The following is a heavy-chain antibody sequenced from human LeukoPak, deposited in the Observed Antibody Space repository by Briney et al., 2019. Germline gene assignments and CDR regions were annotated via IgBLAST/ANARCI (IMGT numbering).Heavy chain of an antibody. Sequence: GGTLRLSCAGSGFPFSIHGMNWVRQAPGKGLEWVSGISPGGGPTYYADSVKGRFTISRDDSKNTLYLQMNNLRAEDTAVYYCANSPDGAFDYWGQGTLVTVSS. CDR1: GFPFSIHG. CDR2: ISPGGGPT. CDR3: ANSPDGAFDY. V-gene: IGHV3-23*01. J-gene: IGHJ4*02.